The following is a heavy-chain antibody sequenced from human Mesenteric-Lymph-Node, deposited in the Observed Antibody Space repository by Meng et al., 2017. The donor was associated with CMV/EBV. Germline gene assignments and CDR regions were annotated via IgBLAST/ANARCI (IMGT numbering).Heavy chain of an antibody. CDR1: CGAASGYT. J-gene: IGHJ4*02. D-gene: IGHD3-9*01. V-gene: IGHV4-34*01. CDR2: ISHSGST. Sequence: QRGAGVLEPAQTLSVPCPVSCGAASGYTWSWIRKSPEKGLEWIGVISHSGSTTYNPSSTSRNIISGDTSTNQITLNMSSVTAADTAVYYCARGSSYDILTGYFDYWGQGALVTVSS. CDR3: ARGSSYDILTGYFDY.